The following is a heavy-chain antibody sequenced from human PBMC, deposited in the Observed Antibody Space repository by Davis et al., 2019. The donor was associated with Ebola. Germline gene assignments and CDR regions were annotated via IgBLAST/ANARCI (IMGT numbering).Heavy chain of an antibody. CDR1: GYTFTSYY. CDR2: IIPIFGTA. CDR3: ARDTVLGRYCSGGSCYSTYYYGMDV. D-gene: IGHD2-15*01. J-gene: IGHJ6*02. V-gene: IGHV1-69*13. Sequence: SVKVSCKASGYTFTSYYMHWVRQAPGQGLEWMGGIIPIFGTANYAQKFQGRVTITADESTSTAYMELSSLRSEDTAVYYCARDTVLGRYCSGGSCYSTYYYGMDVWGQGTTVTVSS.